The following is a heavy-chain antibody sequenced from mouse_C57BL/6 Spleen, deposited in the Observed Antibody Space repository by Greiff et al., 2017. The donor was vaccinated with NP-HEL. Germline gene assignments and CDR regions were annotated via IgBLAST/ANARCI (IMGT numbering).Heavy chain of an antibody. Sequence: QVQLQQPGAELVMPGASVKLSCKASGYTFTSYWMHWVKQRPGQGLEWIGEIDPSDSYTNYNQKFKGKSTLTVDKSSSTAYMQLSSLTSEDSAVYYCARSGYITTAFDYWGQGTTLTVSS. CDR3: ARSGYITTAFDY. CDR1: GYTFTSYW. D-gene: IGHD1-1*01. J-gene: IGHJ2*01. V-gene: IGHV1-69*01. CDR2: IDPSDSYT.